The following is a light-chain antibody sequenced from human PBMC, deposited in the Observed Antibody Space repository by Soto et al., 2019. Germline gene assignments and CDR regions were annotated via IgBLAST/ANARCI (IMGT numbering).Light chain of an antibody. CDR2: AAS. CDR3: HHYGRSPIFT. J-gene: IGKJ3*01. Sequence: EIVLTQSPGTLSLSPGEIATLSFSASQSVSSSYLAWFQQKPGQAPRVLIYAASTRAAGIPDRFSGSGSGTDFTLTISRLEPEDFGVFFCHHYGRSPIFTFGPGTKVDIK. V-gene: IGKV3-20*01. CDR1: QSVSSSY.